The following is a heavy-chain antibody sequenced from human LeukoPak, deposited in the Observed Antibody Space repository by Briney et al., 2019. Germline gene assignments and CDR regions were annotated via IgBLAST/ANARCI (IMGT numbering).Heavy chain of an antibody. CDR2: VYYSGST. D-gene: IGHD6-13*01. J-gene: IGHJ6*03. Sequence: SETLSLTCTVSGGSISNYYWSWIRQPPGKGLEWIGYVYYSGSTNYNPSLKSRVTISVDTSKNQFSLKLSSVTAADTAVYYCARVIAAAGKANYYYYYYMDVWGKGTTVTISS. CDR1: GGSISNYY. CDR3: ARVIAAAGKANYYYYYYMDV. V-gene: IGHV4-59*01.